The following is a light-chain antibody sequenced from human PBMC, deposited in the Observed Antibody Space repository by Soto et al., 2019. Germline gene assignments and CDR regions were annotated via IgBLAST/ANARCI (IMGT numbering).Light chain of an antibody. CDR3: QQYDNLQVT. V-gene: IGKV1-33*01. Sequence: DIQITQSPSSLSASVGDRVTITCQASQDISNYLNWYKQKPGKAPQLLIYDASNLETGVPSRLSGSASSTDFTFTISSLQPEDIATYYCQQYDNLQVTFGGGTKVEIK. CDR2: DAS. CDR1: QDISNY. J-gene: IGKJ4*01.